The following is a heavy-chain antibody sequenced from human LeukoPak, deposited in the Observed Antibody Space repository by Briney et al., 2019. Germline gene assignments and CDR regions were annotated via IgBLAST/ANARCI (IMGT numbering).Heavy chain of an antibody. Sequence: SETLSLTCSVSGGSISSYYWSWIRQPAGKGLEWIGRIYTSGRTNYNPSLKSRVTISVDKSKNQFSLKLSSVTAADTAVYYCARLPDPWGQGTLVTVSS. CDR3: ARLPDP. CDR2: IYTSGRT. CDR1: GGSISSYY. J-gene: IGHJ5*02. V-gene: IGHV4-4*07.